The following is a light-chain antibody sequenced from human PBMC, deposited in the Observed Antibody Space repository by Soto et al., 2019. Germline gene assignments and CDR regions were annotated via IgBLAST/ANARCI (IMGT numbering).Light chain of an antibody. Sequence: QSALTQPASVSGSPGQSITISCTGTSSDVCGYNYVSWYQQHPGKAPKLMIYEVSNRPSGVSNRFSGSKSGNTASLTISGLHAEDEADYYCSSYTSSRAYVFGTGTKVTVL. CDR2: EVS. J-gene: IGLJ1*01. CDR1: SSDVCGYNY. V-gene: IGLV2-14*01. CDR3: SSYTSSRAYV.